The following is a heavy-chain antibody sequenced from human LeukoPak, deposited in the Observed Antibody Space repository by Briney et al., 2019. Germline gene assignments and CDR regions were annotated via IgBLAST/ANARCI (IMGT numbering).Heavy chain of an antibody. J-gene: IGHJ4*02. Sequence: SVKVSCKASGGTFSSYAISWVRQAPGQGLEWMGRIIPILGIANYAQKFQGRVTITADKSTSTAYMEPSSLRSEDTTVYYCASDVDIVATASYYFDYWGQGTLITVSS. CDR2: IIPILGIA. CDR1: GGTFSSYA. CDR3: ASDVDIVATASYYFDY. D-gene: IGHD5-12*01. V-gene: IGHV1-69*04.